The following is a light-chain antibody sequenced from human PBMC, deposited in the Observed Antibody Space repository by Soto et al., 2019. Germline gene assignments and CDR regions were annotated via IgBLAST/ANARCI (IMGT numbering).Light chain of an antibody. CDR2: AAS. J-gene: IGKJ1*01. V-gene: IGKV1-39*01. Sequence: DMQMTQSPSSLSASVGDRVTITCRASQSISKFLNWYQQKPGKAPHLVISAASTLHSGVPSRFSGSGSGTHFTLTVTSLQSEDVTTYYFQQTYSGPWTFGQGTTVDI. CDR3: QQTYSGPWT. CDR1: QSISKF.